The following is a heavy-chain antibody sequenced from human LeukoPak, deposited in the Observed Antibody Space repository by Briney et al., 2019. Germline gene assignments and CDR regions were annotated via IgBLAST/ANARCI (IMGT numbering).Heavy chain of an antibody. Sequence: GGSLRLSCAASGFTFDDYAMHWVRQAPGKGLERVSGISWNSGSIGYADSVKGRFTISRDNAKNSLYLQMNSLRAEDTALYYCAKGVGATFDAFDIWGQGTMVTVSS. CDR2: ISWNSGSI. CDR3: AKGVGATFDAFDI. V-gene: IGHV3-9*01. CDR1: GFTFDDYA. D-gene: IGHD1-26*01. J-gene: IGHJ3*02.